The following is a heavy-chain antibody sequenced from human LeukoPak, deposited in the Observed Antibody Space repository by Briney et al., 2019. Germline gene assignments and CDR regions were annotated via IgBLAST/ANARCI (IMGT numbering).Heavy chain of an antibody. V-gene: IGHV3-7*04. CDR1: GFTFSSYW. J-gene: IGHJ5*02. D-gene: IGHD6-19*01. CDR2: VKEDESVK. CDR3: ARVRCCEGSGLIYFDP. Sequence: GGSLRLSCSASGFTFSSYWMTWVRQAPGKGLEWVANVKEDESVKNYVAPVKGRFTISRDNAKSALYLQMSTLRVEDTAVYYCARVRCCEGSGLIYFDPWGQGTLVTVSS.